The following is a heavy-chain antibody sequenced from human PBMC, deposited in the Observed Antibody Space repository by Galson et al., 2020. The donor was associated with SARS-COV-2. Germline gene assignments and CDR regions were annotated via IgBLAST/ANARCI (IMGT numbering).Heavy chain of an antibody. Sequence: SETLSLTCAVSGGSISSSNWWSWVRQPPGKGLEWNGEIYHSGRTNSNPSLKSRVTISVDKSKNQFSLKLSSVTAADTAVYYCAREESIAVAGDYYYYYGMDVWGQGTTVTVSS. CDR3: AREESIAVAGDYYYYYGMDV. J-gene: IGHJ6*02. CDR2: IYHSGRT. D-gene: IGHD6-19*01. CDR1: GGSISSSNW. V-gene: IGHV4-4*02.